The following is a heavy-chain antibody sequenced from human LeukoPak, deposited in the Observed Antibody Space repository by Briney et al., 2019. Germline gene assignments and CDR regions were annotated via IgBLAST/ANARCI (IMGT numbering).Heavy chain of an antibody. V-gene: IGHV3-23*01. CDR2: ISGSGGST. CDR3: AVRGGYCSSTSCPHEYFQH. Sequence: PGGSLRLSCAASGFTFSSYAMSWVHQAPGKGLEWVSAISGSGGSTYYADSVKGRFTISRDNSKNTLYLQMNSLRAEDTAVYYCAVRGGYCSSTSCPHEYFQHWGQGTLVTVSS. D-gene: IGHD2-2*01. J-gene: IGHJ1*01. CDR1: GFTFSSYA.